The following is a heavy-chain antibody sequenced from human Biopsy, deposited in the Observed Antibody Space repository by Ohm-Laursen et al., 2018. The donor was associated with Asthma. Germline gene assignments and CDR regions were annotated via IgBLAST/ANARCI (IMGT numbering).Heavy chain of an antibody. CDR1: GGSISRGGYF. V-gene: IGHV4-30-4*07. Sequence: TLSFTCSVSGGSISRGGYFWRWIRQPPGRGPQWLGYAHFSRSTHYNPSLDRRREMSVDTSKSQVSLRLTYVRAADTAVYFGARVKDGYNFDYWGQGTLVTVSS. CDR2: AHFSRST. J-gene: IGHJ4*02. CDR3: ARVKDGYNFDY. D-gene: IGHD5-24*01.